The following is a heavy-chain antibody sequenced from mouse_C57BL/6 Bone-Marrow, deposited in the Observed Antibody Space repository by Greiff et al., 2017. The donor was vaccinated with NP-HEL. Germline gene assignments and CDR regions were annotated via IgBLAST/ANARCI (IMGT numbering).Heavy chain of an antibody. Sequence: EVQLQQSGPELVKPGASVKISCKASGYSFTGYYMNWVKQSPEKSLEWIGEINPSTGGTTYNQKFKAKATLTVDKSSSTAYMQLKSLTSEDSAVYYCAGASTVVAPMDYWGQGTSVTVSS. CDR3: AGASTVVAPMDY. CDR2: INPSTGGT. V-gene: IGHV1-42*01. D-gene: IGHD1-1*01. J-gene: IGHJ4*01. CDR1: GYSFTGYY.